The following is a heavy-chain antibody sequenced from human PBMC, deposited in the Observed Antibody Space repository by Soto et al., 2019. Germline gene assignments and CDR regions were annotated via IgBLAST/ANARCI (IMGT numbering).Heavy chain of an antibody. CDR3: ARDSYGMDV. CDR2: IWYDGSNK. J-gene: IGHJ6*02. V-gene: IGHV3-33*01. CDR1: GFAFSSYA. Sequence: QVQLVESGGGVVQPGRSLRLSCAPSGFAFSSYAMPWVRQAPGKGLEWVALIWYDGSNKYYADSVKGRFTISRDNSKNTLYLQMNSLRAEDTAVYYCARDSYGMDVWGQGTTVTVSS.